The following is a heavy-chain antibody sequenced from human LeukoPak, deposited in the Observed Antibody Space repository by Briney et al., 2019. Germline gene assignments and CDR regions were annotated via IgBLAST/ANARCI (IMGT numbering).Heavy chain of an antibody. J-gene: IGHJ4*02. Sequence: PGGSLRLSCAASGFTFSSYGMHWVRQAPGKGLEWVAVIWYDGSNKYYADSVKGRFTISRDNSKNTLYLRMNSLRAEDTAVYYCARGAHSSGIFDYWGQRTLVTVSS. CDR3: ARGAHSSGIFDY. V-gene: IGHV3-33*01. CDR2: IWYDGSNK. D-gene: IGHD6-19*01. CDR1: GFTFSSYG.